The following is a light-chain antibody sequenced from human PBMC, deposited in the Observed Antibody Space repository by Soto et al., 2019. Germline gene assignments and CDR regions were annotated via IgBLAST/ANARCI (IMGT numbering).Light chain of an antibody. Sequence: EIVMTQSPATLSLSPGERATLSCRASQSVSNNYLAWYQQKPGQAPRLLIYGASNRDTGIPDRFSGSGSGTDFTLTISRLESEDFAVYYCQQYGSSGMFGYGTKGDI. CDR1: QSVSNNY. CDR3: QQYGSSGM. J-gene: IGKJ1*01. CDR2: GAS. V-gene: IGKV3-20*01.